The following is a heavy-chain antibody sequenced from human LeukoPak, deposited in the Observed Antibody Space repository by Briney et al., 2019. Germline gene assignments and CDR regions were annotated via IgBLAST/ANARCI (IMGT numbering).Heavy chain of an antibody. D-gene: IGHD2-2*01. CDR3: ARGAFTYCSSTSCKNWFDP. Sequence: GASVKVSCKASGYTFTSYDINWVRQATGQGLEWMGWMNPNSGNTGYAQKFQGRVTMTRNTSISTAYVELSSLRSEDTAVYYCARGAFTYCSSTSCKNWFDPWGQGTLVTVSS. CDR2: MNPNSGNT. V-gene: IGHV1-8*01. CDR1: GYTFTSYD. J-gene: IGHJ5*02.